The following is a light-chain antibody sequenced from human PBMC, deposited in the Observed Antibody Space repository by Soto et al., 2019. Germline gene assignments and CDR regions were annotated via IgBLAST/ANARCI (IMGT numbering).Light chain of an antibody. Sequence: QSAPTQPPSASGSPGQSATISCTGTSSDVGGYNYVSWYQQYPGKAPKLMIYEVSKRPSGVPDRFSGSKSGNTASLTVSGLQAGDEADYYCSSYAGSSTWVFGGGTKLTVL. CDR3: SSYAGSSTWV. V-gene: IGLV2-8*01. CDR1: SSDVGGYNY. CDR2: EVS. J-gene: IGLJ3*02.